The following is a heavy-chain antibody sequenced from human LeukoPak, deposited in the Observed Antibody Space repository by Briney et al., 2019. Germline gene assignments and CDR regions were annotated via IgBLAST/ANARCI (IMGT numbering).Heavy chain of an antibody. CDR1: GFTFSSYA. Sequence: GGSLRLSCAASGFTFSSYAMSWVRQAPGKGLEWVSAISGSGGSTYYADSVKGRFTISRDNSKNTLYLQMNSLRAEDTAVYYCAKGQGPQMVRGVITPQPRYYYYGMDVWGQGTTVTVSS. CDR3: AKGQGPQMVRGVITPQPRYYYYGMDV. V-gene: IGHV3-23*01. J-gene: IGHJ6*02. D-gene: IGHD3-10*01. CDR2: ISGSGGST.